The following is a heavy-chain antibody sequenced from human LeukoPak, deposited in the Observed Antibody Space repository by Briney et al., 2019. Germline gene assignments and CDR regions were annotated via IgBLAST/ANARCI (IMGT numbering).Heavy chain of an antibody. Sequence: GASVKVSCKASGYTFTSYGISWVRQAPGQGLEWMGGIIPIFGTANYAQKFQGRVTITADESTSTAYMELSSLRSEDTAVYYCARGAGLGIPLYYYYYYMDVWGKGTTVTVSS. CDR3: ARGAGLGIPLYYYYYYMDV. V-gene: IGHV1-69*13. CDR1: GYTFTSYG. D-gene: IGHD7-27*01. CDR2: IIPIFGTA. J-gene: IGHJ6*03.